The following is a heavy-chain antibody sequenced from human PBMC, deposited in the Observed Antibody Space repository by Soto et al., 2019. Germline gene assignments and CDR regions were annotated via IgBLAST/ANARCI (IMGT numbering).Heavy chain of an antibody. CDR2: IKSKTDGGTT. Sequence: EVQLVESGGGLVKPGGSLRLSCAASGFTVSNAWMSWVRQAPGKGLEWVGRIKSKTDGGTTEYDAPVKGRFTISRDDSKNTLYLQMNSLKTEGTAVDYCTRYSYGASEYWGQGTLVTVSS. D-gene: IGHD5-18*01. CDR3: TRYSYGASEY. J-gene: IGHJ4*02. V-gene: IGHV3-15*01. CDR1: GFTVSNAW.